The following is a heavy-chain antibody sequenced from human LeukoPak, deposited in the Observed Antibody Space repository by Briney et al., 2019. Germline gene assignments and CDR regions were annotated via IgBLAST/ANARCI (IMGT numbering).Heavy chain of an antibody. CDR1: GFTFSSFA. CDR3: AKEGTYNSFWSGYFH. V-gene: IGHV3-23*01. D-gene: IGHD3-3*01. CDR2: VTGSGSVTSST. J-gene: IGHJ4*02. Sequence: PGGSLRLSCAASGFTFSSFAMSWVRQAPGKGLEWVSNVTGSGSVTSSTYYADAVKDGFTLSRDKSKHTLYLQMNSLRAEETALYYCAKEGTYNSFWSGYFHWGQGALVTVSS.